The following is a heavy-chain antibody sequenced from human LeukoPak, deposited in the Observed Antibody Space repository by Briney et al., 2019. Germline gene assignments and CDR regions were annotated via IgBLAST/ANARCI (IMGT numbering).Heavy chain of an antibody. Sequence: SETLSLTCNVSGGSISNKTYSWGWIRQPPGTGLEWIGLYYSGTTYYNPSLKSRVTMYADTSKSQFSLKLTSVTAADTAVCFCARRAITVAPYYFDYWGQGTLVTVSS. CDR1: GGSISNKTYS. CDR3: ARRAITVAPYYFDY. CDR2: YYSGTT. D-gene: IGHD3-10*01. J-gene: IGHJ4*02. V-gene: IGHV4-39*01.